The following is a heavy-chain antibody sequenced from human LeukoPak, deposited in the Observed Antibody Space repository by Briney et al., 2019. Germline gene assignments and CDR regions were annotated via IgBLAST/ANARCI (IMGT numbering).Heavy chain of an antibody. V-gene: IGHV3-23*01. D-gene: IGHD3-22*01. CDR2: ISGSGGST. CDR1: GFTFSSYA. J-gene: IGHJ3*02. CDR3: AKELRITMIVVVITYTAFDI. Sequence: GGSLRLSCAASGFTFSSYAMSWVRQAPGKGLEWVSAISGSGGSTYYADSVKGRFTISRDNSKNTLYLQMNSLRAEGTAVYYCAKELRITMIVVVITYTAFDIWGQGTMVTVSS.